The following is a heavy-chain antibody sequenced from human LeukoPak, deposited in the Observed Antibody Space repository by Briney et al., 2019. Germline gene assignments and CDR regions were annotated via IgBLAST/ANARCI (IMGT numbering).Heavy chain of an antibody. J-gene: IGHJ6*03. CDR3: AGSTSQNYYYMDV. Sequence: SETLSLTCTVSDYSISSAFYWGWVRQPPGKGLEWIGTIYHSGSTYYNPSLKSRVTISLDTSKNQFSLKLNSVTAADTAVYYCAGSTSQNYYYMDVWEKGATVTASS. V-gene: IGHV4-38-2*02. CDR1: DYSISSAFY. D-gene: IGHD2-2*01. CDR2: IYHSGST.